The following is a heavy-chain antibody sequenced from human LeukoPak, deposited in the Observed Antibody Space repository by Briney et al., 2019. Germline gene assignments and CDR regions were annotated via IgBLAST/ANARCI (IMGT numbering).Heavy chain of an antibody. D-gene: IGHD4-23*01. CDR2: IYYSGST. CDR3: ARENSISTPVTWFDP. J-gene: IGHJ5*02. Sequence: SQTLSLTCTVSGGSISSGDYYWSWIRQPPGKGLEWIGYIYYSGSTYYNPSLKSRVTISVDTSKNRFSLKLTSVTAADTAVYYCARENSISTPVTWFDPWGQGTLVTVSS. CDR1: GGSISSGDYY. V-gene: IGHV4-30-4*01.